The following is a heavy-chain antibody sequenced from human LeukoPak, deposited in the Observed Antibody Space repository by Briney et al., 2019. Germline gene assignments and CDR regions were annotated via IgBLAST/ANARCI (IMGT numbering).Heavy chain of an antibody. Sequence: GGSLRLSCAASGFTFSAFAMTWVRQAPGKGLEWVSTITDDGYNTYSADSVKGRITFSRDNSKNTLSLQLRSLRAEDTAVYYCAKDQSHYYDSSGYYPSYFDYWGQGTLVTVSS. D-gene: IGHD3-22*01. CDR1: GFTFSAFA. J-gene: IGHJ4*02. V-gene: IGHV3-23*01. CDR2: ITDDGYNT. CDR3: AKDQSHYYDSSGYYPSYFDY.